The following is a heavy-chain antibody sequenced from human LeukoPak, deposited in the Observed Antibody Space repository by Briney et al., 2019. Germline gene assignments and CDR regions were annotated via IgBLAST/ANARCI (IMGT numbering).Heavy chain of an antibody. Sequence: SETLSLTCTVSGGSISSRSYYWGWIRQPPGKGLEWIGSIYYSGSTYYNPSLKSRVTISMDTSKNQFSLKLTSVTAADTAVYYCARRPSGFDPWGQGTLVTVSS. CDR3: ARRPSGFDP. V-gene: IGHV4-39*07. CDR2: IYYSGST. J-gene: IGHJ5*02. D-gene: IGHD3-10*01. CDR1: GGSISSRSYY.